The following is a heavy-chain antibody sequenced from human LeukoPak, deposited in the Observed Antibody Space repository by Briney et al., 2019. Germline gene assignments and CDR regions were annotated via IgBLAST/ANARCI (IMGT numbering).Heavy chain of an antibody. V-gene: IGHV3-23*01. Sequence: PGGSLRLSCAASGFTFSSYAMSWVRQAPGKGLEWVSAISGSGGSTYYADSVKGRFTISRDNSKNTLYLQMNSLRAEDTAVYYCAKDTVPRIRYNWFDPWDQGTLVTVSS. CDR2: ISGSGGST. CDR3: AKDTVPRIRYNWFDP. CDR1: GFTFSSYA. J-gene: IGHJ5*02. D-gene: IGHD2-2*01.